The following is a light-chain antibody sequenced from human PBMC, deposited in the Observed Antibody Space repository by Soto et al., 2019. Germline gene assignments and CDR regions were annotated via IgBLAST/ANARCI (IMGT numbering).Light chain of an antibody. V-gene: IGKV3-15*01. Sequence: EIVMTQSPATLSVSPGERATLSCGASQSVSSNLAWYQQKPGQAPRLLIYGASTRATGIPARFSGSGSGTEFTLTICSLQSEDFAVYYCQQYNNWLPYTFGQGTKLEIK. J-gene: IGKJ2*01. CDR1: QSVSSN. CDR2: GAS. CDR3: QQYNNWLPYT.